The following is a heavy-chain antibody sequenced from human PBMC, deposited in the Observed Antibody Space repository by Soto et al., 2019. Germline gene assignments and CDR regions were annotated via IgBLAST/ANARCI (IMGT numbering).Heavy chain of an antibody. CDR2: ISWDGGST. Sequence: GGSLRLSCAASGFTFDDYTMHWVRQAPGKGLEWVSLISWDGGSTYYADSVKGRFTISRDNSKNSLYLQMNSLRTEDTALYYCAKGTSPVTTPYYYYYGMDVWGQGTTVTVSS. J-gene: IGHJ6*02. V-gene: IGHV3-43*01. D-gene: IGHD4-4*01. CDR3: AKGTSPVTTPYYYYYGMDV. CDR1: GFTFDDYT.